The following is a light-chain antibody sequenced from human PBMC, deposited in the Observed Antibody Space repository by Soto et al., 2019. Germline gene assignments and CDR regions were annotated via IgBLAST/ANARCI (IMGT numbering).Light chain of an antibody. J-gene: IGLJ1*01. V-gene: IGLV2-14*01. CDR3: SSYTTSSTRV. CDR1: SSDVGGYNY. Sequence: QSALTQPASVSGSPGQSITISCTGTSSDVGGYNYVSWYQQYPGKAPKLMIYDVTNRPSGVSNRFSGSKSGNTASLTISGLQPEDEADYYCSSYTTSSTRVFGTGTKVTVL. CDR2: DVT.